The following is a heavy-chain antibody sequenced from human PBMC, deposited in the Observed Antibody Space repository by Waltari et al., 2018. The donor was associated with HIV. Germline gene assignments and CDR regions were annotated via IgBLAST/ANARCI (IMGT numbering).Heavy chain of an antibody. V-gene: IGHV4-39*07. D-gene: IGHD3-3*01. Sequence: QLQLQESGPGLVKPSETLSLTCTVSGGSISSRSYYWGWIRQPPGKGLEWIGSIYYSGSTYYNPSLKSRVTISVDTSKNQFSLKLSSVTAADTAVYYCAREGYDFWSGRFDPWGQGTLVTVS. J-gene: IGHJ5*02. CDR1: GGSISSRSYY. CDR3: AREGYDFWSGRFDP. CDR2: IYYSGST.